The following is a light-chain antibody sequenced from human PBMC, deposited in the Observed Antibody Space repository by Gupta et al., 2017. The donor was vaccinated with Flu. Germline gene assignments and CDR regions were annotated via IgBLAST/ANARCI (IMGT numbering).Light chain of an antibody. V-gene: IGKV4-1*01. CDR3: QQYYSTPLT. CDR2: WAS. CDR1: QSVLYSSNNKTY. J-gene: IGKJ4*01. Sequence: DIVMPPSPDSLAVSLGERATINCKSSQSVLYSSNNKTYLAWYQQKPGQPPKLLIYWASTREAGVPDRFSGSGSGTEFTLTISSLQAEDVAVYYCQQYYSTPLTFGGGTKVEIK.